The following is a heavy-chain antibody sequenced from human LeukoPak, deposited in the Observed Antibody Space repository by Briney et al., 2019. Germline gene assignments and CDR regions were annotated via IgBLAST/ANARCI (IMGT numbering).Heavy chain of an antibody. CDR2: ISSSSSYI. V-gene: IGHV3-21*01. CDR1: GFTFSSYS. D-gene: IGHD3-16*02. CDR3: ARDDDYIWGSYRYTVDAFDI. Sequence: GGSLRLSCAASGFTFSSYSMNSVRQAPGRGLEWVSSISSSSSYIYYADSVKGRFTISRDNAKNSLYLQMNSLRAEDTAVYYCARDDDYIWGSYRYTVDAFDIWGQGTMVTVSS. J-gene: IGHJ3*02.